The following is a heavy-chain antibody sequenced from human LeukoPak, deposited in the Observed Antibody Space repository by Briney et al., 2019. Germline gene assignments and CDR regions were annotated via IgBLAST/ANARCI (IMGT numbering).Heavy chain of an antibody. Sequence: PGGSLRLSCAASGFTFSSYAMHWVRQAPGKGLEWVAVMSNDGSNKYYADSVKGRFTISRDNSKDTLYLQMSRLRTEDTAVYYCARDYAGYDYVWGSYTLHFDYWGQGTLVTVSS. J-gene: IGHJ4*02. D-gene: IGHD3-16*01. CDR2: MSNDGSNK. CDR1: GFTFSSYA. V-gene: IGHV3-30*04. CDR3: ARDYAGYDYVWGSYTLHFDY.